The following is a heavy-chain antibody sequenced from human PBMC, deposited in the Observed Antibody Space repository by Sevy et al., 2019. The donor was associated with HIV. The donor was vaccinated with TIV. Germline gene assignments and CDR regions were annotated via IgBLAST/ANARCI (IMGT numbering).Heavy chain of an antibody. Sequence: SETLSLTCTVSGFSISGGAYYWGWIRQPPGKGLEWFGSISYTGSTYYNPSLKSRVTISVDTSKNQFSLKLTCVTAADTAVYYCARRGDNDWFDPWGQGTLVTVSS. V-gene: IGHV4-39*07. J-gene: IGHJ5*02. CDR2: ISYTGST. D-gene: IGHD1-20*01. CDR1: GFSISGGAYY. CDR3: ARRGDNDWFDP.